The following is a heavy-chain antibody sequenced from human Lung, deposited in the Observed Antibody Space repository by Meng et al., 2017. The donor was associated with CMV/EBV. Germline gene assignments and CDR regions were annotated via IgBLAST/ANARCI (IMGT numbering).Heavy chain of an antibody. D-gene: IGHD1-14*01. CDR2: INPKTGGT. CDR3: ARDRSVIITENFDF. Sequence: ASXXVSXKASGYTFTGYYMYWVRQAPGQGLEWMGWINPKTGGTRYAQKFQGRVSMTRATSISTAYMELSRLRSDDTAVYYCARDRSVIITENFDFWGQGNXV. J-gene: IGHJ4*02. V-gene: IGHV1-2*02. CDR1: GYTFTGYY.